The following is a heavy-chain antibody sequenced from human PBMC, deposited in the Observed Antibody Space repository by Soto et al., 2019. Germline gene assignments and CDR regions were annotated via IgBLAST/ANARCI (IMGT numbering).Heavy chain of an antibody. Sequence: SETLSLTCTVSGGSISSGGYYWSWIRQHPGKGLEWIGYIYYSGSTYYNPSLKSRVTISVDTSKNQFSLKLSSVTAADTAVYYCARRGGGHYYYGMDVWGQGTTVTVSS. J-gene: IGHJ6*02. V-gene: IGHV4-31*03. D-gene: IGHD3-16*01. CDR3: ARRGGGHYYYGMDV. CDR2: IYYSGST. CDR1: GGSISSGGYY.